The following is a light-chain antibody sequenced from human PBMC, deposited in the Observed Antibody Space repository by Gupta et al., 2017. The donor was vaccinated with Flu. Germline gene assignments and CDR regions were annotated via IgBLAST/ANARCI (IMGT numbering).Light chain of an antibody. J-gene: IGKJ4*01. Sequence: IVLTKYPGTLSLSPGEIATLSCRASQSIGSSWLAWYQLKPGQAPRPLIYAASTRATGIPDRFSGSGSGTDFTLTIIRLEPEDFAVYYCQQYTSPLTFGGGTKVEVK. V-gene: IGKV3-20*01. CDR3: QQYTSPLT. CDR1: QSIGSSW. CDR2: AAS.